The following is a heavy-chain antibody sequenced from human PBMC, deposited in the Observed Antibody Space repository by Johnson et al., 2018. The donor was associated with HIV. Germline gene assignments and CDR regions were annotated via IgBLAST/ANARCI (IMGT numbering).Heavy chain of an antibody. CDR1: GFTFDDYG. CDR2: ISWNGGST. J-gene: IGHJ3*02. V-gene: IGHV3-20*04. Sequence: GQLVESGGGVVRPGGSLRLSCAVSGFTFDDYGMSWVRQAPGKGLEWVSGISWNGGSTGYADSVKGRFTISRDNAKNSLYLQMNSLRAEDTALYYCARDMRWSKAFDIWGQGTMVTVSS. CDR3: ARDMRWSKAFDI. D-gene: IGHD3-3*01.